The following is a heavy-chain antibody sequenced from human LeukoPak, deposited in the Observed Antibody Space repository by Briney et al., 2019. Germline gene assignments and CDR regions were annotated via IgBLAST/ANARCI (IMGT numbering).Heavy chain of an antibody. D-gene: IGHD3-22*01. V-gene: IGHV4-30-4*08. Sequence: PSQTLSLTCTVSGDSISSGDYYWGWIRQPPGKDLEWIGYIYNSGSTYYNPSLKSRVTISVDTSKNQFSLRLSSVTAADTAIYYCARGTGSSGYSSDSWGQGTLVTVSS. J-gene: IGHJ4*02. CDR3: ARGTGSSGYSSDS. CDR2: IYNSGST. CDR1: GDSISSGDYY.